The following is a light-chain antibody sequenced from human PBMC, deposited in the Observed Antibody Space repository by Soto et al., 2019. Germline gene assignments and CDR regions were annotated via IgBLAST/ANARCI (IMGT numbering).Light chain of an antibody. Sequence: SPGQSITISCTGTSSDVGDYNYVSWYQQHPGKAPKLMIYDVSNRPSGVSNRFSGSKSGNTASLTISGLQAEDEADYYCSSYTSSSTLYVFGTGTKVTIL. J-gene: IGLJ1*01. CDR2: DVS. CDR1: SSDVGDYNY. V-gene: IGLV2-14*04. CDR3: SSYTSSSTLYV.